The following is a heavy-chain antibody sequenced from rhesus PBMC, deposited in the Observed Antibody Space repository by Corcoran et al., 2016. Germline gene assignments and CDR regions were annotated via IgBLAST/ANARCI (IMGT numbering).Heavy chain of an antibody. Sequence: QVQLQESGPGLVKPSETLSLTCAVSGGSISSSNWWSWIRQPPGKGLEWSGNISGSRGSTYYNPSLRGRVTSSTDTSKNQFARKVGSVTAADTAVYYCARGTGYSGSWNFFDYWGQGVLVTVSS. CDR1: GGSISSSNW. V-gene: IGHV4-65*01. CDR3: ARGTGYSGSWNFFDY. CDR2: ISGSRGST. D-gene: IGHD6-25*01. J-gene: IGHJ4*01.